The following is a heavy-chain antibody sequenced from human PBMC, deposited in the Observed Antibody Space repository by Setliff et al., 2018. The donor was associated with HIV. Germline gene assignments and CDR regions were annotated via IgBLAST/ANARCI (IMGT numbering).Heavy chain of an antibody. J-gene: IGHJ4*02. CDR1: GGSFNGHS. CDR3: AHKPRIFAAGTHYFDF. Sequence: SETLSLTCAVYGGSFNGHSWTWIRQPPGKGLEWIGEINRSGSANYNRSLKSRVTITKDTSKNQVVLTMTVMDPVDTATYYCAHKPRIFAAGTHYFDFWGQGTLVTVSS. D-gene: IGHD6-13*01. CDR2: INRSGSA. V-gene: IGHV4-34*01.